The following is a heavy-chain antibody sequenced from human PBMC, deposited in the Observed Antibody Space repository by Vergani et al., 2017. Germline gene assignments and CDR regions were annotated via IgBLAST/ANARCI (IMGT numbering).Heavy chain of an antibody. D-gene: IGHD5-18*01. J-gene: IGHJ4*02. Sequence: QVQLQESGPGLVKPSETLSLTCTVSGGSISSYYWSWIRPPPGKGLEWIGYIDYSGSTNYNPSLKSRVTISVVTSKNQFSLKLSSVTAADTAVYYCARTDTAMAIDYWGQGTLVTVSS. CDR3: ARTDTAMAIDY. CDR2: IDYSGST. V-gene: IGHV4-59*01. CDR1: GGSISSYY.